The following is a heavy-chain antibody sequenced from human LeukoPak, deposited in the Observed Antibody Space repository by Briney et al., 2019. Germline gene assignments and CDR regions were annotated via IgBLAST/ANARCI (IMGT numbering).Heavy chain of an antibody. CDR1: GYTFPRYY. D-gene: IGHD3-22*01. J-gene: IGHJ4*02. CDR2: INPSCRST. V-gene: IGHV1-46*01. CDR3: SRAYGYYHSRAYNDH. Sequence: ASVKVSCKASGYTFPRYYMHWVGQAPGQGLEWVGIINPSCRSTNYPHTFQGRVTLNKHTSTSTHYIQLSSLPDEYTPVYLCSRAYGYYHSRAYNDHWRQRTLLTVSS.